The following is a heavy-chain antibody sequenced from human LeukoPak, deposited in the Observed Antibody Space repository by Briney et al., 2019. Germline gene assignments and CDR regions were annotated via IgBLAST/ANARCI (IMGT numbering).Heavy chain of an antibody. V-gene: IGHV4-34*01. CDR3: ARGRGSNCSGGSCYRTDAFDI. J-gene: IGHJ3*02. Sequence: SETLSLTCAVYGGSFSGYYWSWIRQPPGKGLEWIGEINHSGNTNYNPSLKSRVTISVDTSKNQFSLKLSSVTAADTAVYYCARGRGSNCSGGSCYRTDAFDIWGQGTMVTVSS. D-gene: IGHD2-15*01. CDR2: INHSGNT. CDR1: GGSFSGYY.